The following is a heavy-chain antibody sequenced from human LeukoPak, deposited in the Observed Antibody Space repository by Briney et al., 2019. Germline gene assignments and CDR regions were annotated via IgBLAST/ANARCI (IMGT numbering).Heavy chain of an antibody. V-gene: IGHV3-23*01. CDR1: EFTFSSYA. J-gene: IGHJ4*02. CDR3: VKEGVEYSYSYGDY. Sequence: GGSLRLSCAASEFTFSSYAMTWVRQAPGKGLEWVSAITDTGSSTYYADSVKGRITISRDNAENTLYLQMNNLRPDDTAFYFCVKEGVEYSYSYGDYWGQGTLVTVSS. D-gene: IGHD3-16*01. CDR2: ITDTGSST.